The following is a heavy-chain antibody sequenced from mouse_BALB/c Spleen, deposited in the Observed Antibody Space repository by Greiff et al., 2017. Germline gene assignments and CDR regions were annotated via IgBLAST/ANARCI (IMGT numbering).Heavy chain of an antibody. D-gene: IGHD2-1*01. CDR3: ARSYGNYFYFDY. Sequence: EVNVVESGGGLVQPGGSRKLSCAASGFTFSSFGMHWVRQAPEKGLEWVAYISSGSSTIYYADTVKGRFTISRDNPKNTLFLQMTSLRSEDTAMYYCARSYGNYFYFDYWGQGTTLTVSS. J-gene: IGHJ2*01. V-gene: IGHV5-17*02. CDR2: ISSGSSTI. CDR1: GFTFSSFG.